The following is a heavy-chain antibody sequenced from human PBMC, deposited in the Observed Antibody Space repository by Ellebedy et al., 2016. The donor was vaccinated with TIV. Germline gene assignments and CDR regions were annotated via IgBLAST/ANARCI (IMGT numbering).Heavy chain of an antibody. CDR2: ISSTSTYT. CDR1: EFTFSTYS. Sequence: GGSLRLSCAASEFTFSTYSMNWVRQAPGKGLEWVSSISSTSTYTFYADSVKGRFTIYRANAKDSLYLQMNSLTAEDTAVYYCARGTHYYWFGMDVWGQGTTVTVSS. V-gene: IGHV3-21*01. CDR3: ARGTHYYWFGMDV. J-gene: IGHJ6*02.